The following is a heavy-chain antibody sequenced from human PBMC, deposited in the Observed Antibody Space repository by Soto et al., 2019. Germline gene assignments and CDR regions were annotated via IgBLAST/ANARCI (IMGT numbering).Heavy chain of an antibody. CDR3: ARSEEDSDYYYYGMDV. Sequence: SQTLSLTCVGSGDTVSSNSVAGDCVIHSRSRGLEWLGRTYYRSRRYSDYAVSVRSRIDINADTSKNQVSLQLNSVTPEDTAVYYCARSEEDSDYYYYGMDVWGQGTTVTVSS. CDR1: GDTVSSNSVA. V-gene: IGHV6-1*01. J-gene: IGHJ6*02. D-gene: IGHD2-15*01. CDR2: TYYRSRRYS.